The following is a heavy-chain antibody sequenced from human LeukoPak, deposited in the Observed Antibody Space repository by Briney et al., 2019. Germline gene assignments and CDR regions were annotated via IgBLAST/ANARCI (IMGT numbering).Heavy chain of an antibody. CDR3: ARDGRWEQWPVTLLGAFDI. V-gene: IGHV3-23*01. CDR2: ISGSGGST. CDR1: GFTFSSYA. Sequence: GGSLRLSCAASGFTFSSYAMSWVRQAPGKGLEWVSVISGSGGSTYYADSVKGRFTISRDNSKNTLYLQMNSLRAEDTAVYYCARDGRWEQWPVTLLGAFDIWGQGTMVTVSS. D-gene: IGHD6-19*01. J-gene: IGHJ3*02.